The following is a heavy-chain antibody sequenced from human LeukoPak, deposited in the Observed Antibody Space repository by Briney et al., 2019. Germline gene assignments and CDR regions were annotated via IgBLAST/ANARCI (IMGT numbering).Heavy chain of an antibody. CDR1: GFTFDDYA. CDR3: AKDIAGGYGDYVGGWFDP. Sequence: GGSLRLSCAASGFTFDDYAMHWVRQAPGKGLEWVSLISGDGGSTYYADSVKGRFTISRDNSKNSLYLQVNSLRTEDTALYYCAKDIAGGYGDYVGGWFDPWGQGTLVTVSS. CDR2: ISGDGGST. V-gene: IGHV3-43*02. D-gene: IGHD4-17*01. J-gene: IGHJ5*02.